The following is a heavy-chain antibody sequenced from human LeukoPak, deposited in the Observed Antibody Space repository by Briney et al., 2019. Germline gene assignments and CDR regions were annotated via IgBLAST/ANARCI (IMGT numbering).Heavy chain of an antibody. CDR3: ARARGEDYGDSGYFQH. V-gene: IGHV4-59*01. CDR1: GGSINSYY. J-gene: IGHJ1*01. D-gene: IGHD4-17*01. Sequence: PSETLSLTCTVSGGSINSYYWSWIRQPPGKGLEWIGYIYYSGSTNYNPSLKSRVTISVDTSKNQLSLKLSSVTAADTAVYYCARARGEDYGDSGYFQHWGQGTLVTVSS. CDR2: IYYSGST.